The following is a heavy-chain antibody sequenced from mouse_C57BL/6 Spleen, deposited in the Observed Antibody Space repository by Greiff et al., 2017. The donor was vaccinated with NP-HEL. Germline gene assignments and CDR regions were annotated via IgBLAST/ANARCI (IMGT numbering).Heavy chain of an antibody. V-gene: IGHV1-55*01. CDR1: GYTFTSYW. CDR2: IYPGSGST. D-gene: IGHD2-12*01. Sequence: QVQLQQPGAELVKPGASVKMSCKASGYTFTSYWITWVKQRPGQGLEWIGDIYPGSGSTNYNEKFKSKATLTVDKSSSTAYMQLSSLTSEDSAVYYCARSRAYDSHWYFDVWGTGTTVTVSS. J-gene: IGHJ1*03. CDR3: ARSRAYDSHWYFDV.